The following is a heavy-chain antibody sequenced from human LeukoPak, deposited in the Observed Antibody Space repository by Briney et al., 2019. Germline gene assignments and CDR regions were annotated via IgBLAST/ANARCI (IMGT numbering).Heavy chain of an antibody. J-gene: IGHJ4*02. CDR3: AKDDFDC. V-gene: IGHV3-33*06. CDR1: GFTFSRYG. Sequence: GGSLRLSCAASGFTFSRYGMRWVRQAPGKGLEGVAVIWYDGSNKYYADSVKGRFTISRDNSKSTLYLQMNSLRAEDTAVYYSAKDDFDCWGQGTLVTVSS. CDR2: IWYDGSNK.